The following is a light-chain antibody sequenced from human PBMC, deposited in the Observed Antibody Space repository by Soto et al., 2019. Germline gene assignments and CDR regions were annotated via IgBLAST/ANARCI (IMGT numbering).Light chain of an antibody. CDR2: GAY. Sequence: EIVLTQSPGTLSLSPGERATLSCRASQSVSSRYFACYQQKPGQPPKLIIYGAYTRATGIPDRFSGSGSGTYLTHTIRRLEAEDCDEYYCQHYANSSPTFGQGTKVEIK. J-gene: IGKJ1*01. V-gene: IGKV3-20*01. CDR1: QSVSSRY. CDR3: QHYANSSPT.